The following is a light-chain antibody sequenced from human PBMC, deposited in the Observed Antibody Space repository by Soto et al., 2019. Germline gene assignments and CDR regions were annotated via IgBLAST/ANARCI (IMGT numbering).Light chain of an antibody. CDR3: SSYTSSSTRV. CDR1: SSEVCGYNY. CDR2: DVS. J-gene: IGLJ2*01. V-gene: IGLV2-14*01. Sequence: QSALTQPASVSGSPGQSITISCTGTSSEVCGYNYVSWYQQHPGKAPKLMIYDVSNRPSGVSNRFSGAKSGNTASLTISGLQAEDESDYYCSSYTSSSTRVFGGGTKVTVL.